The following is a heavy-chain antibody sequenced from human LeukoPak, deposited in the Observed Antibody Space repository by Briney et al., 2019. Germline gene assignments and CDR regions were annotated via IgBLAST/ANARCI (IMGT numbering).Heavy chain of an antibody. Sequence: PGGSLRLSCAASGFTFDDFGMSWVRQAPGKGLEWVSAINWNGGSTNYVDSVKGRFTVSRDNAKNSLYLQMNSLRVEDTALYYCARDDCSGGSCPHHYWGQGTLVTVSS. CDR1: GFTFDDFG. V-gene: IGHV3-20*04. J-gene: IGHJ4*02. D-gene: IGHD2-15*01. CDR2: INWNGGST. CDR3: ARDDCSGGSCPHHY.